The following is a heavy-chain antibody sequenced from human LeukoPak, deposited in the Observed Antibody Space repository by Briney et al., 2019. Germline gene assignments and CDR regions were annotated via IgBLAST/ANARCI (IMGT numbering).Heavy chain of an antibody. D-gene: IGHD6-13*01. V-gene: IGHV3-7*04. J-gene: IGHJ4*02. Sequence: GGSLRLSCAASGFTFSIYWMTWVRQAPGKGLEWVANIKQDGSEKYYVDSVKGRFTISRDNAKNSLYLQTNSLRAEDTAVYYCARPGYSGSWHRFDYWGLGTLVTVSS. CDR2: IKQDGSEK. CDR3: ARPGYSGSWHRFDY. CDR1: GFTFSIYW.